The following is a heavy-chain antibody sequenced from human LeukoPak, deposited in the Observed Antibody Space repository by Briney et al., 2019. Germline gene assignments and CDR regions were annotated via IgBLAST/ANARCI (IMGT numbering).Heavy chain of an antibody. CDR3: ARGSDDFWSGYSPSY. V-gene: IGHV1-2*02. D-gene: IGHD3-3*01. Sequence: GASVKVSCKASGYTFTGYYMHWVRQAPGQGLEWMGWINPNSGGTNYAQKFQGRVTMTRDTSICTAYMELSRLRSDDTAVYYCARGSDDFWSGYSPSYWGQGTLVTVSS. J-gene: IGHJ4*02. CDR2: INPNSGGT. CDR1: GYTFTGYY.